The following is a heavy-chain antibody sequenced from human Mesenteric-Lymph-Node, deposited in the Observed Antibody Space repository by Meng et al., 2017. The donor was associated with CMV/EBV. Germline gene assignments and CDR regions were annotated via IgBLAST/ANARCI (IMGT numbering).Heavy chain of an antibody. J-gene: IGHJ4*02. CDR2: IYSGGST. CDR3: ARVICSSTSCYTWYFDY. Sequence: GESLKISCAASGFTFSSYAMSWVRQAPGKGLEWVSVIYSGGSTYYADSVQGRFTISRDNSKNTLYLQMNSLRAEDTAVYYCARVICSSTSCYTWYFDYWGQGTLVTVSS. V-gene: IGHV3-53*01. D-gene: IGHD2-2*02. CDR1: GFTFSSYA.